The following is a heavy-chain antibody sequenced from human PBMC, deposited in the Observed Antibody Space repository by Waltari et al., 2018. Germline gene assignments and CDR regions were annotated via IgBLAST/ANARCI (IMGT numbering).Heavy chain of an antibody. V-gene: IGHV1-18*01. CDR3: ARYYDFWGGFSSFDY. CDR1: GYTFINYG. Sequence: QVQLVQSGPEVKKPGASVKVSCQTSGYTFINYGISWVRQAPGQGLEWMGWISAYSGKTDFTQKFQGRLTMTTDTSTNTGYMELTSLTSDDTAVYYCARYYDFWGGFSSFDYWGQGTLVTVSS. J-gene: IGHJ4*02. D-gene: IGHD3-3*01. CDR2: ISAYSGKT.